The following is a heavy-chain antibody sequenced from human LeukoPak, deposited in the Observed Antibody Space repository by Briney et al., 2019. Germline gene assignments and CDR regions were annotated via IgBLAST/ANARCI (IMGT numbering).Heavy chain of an antibody. CDR2: ISSSSSYI. CDR1: GFTFSSYS. CDR3: ASAPAGYYYMDV. D-gene: IGHD6-25*01. V-gene: IGHV3-21*01. Sequence: GGSLRLSCAASGFTFSSYSMNWVRQAPGKGLEWVSSISSSSSYIYYADSVKGRFTISRDNSKNTLYLQMNSLRAEDTAVYYCASAPAGYYYMDVWGKGTTVTVSS. J-gene: IGHJ6*03.